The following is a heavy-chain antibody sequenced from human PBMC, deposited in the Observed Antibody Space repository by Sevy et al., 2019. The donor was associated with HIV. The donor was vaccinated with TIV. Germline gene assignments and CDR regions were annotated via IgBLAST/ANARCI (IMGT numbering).Heavy chain of an antibody. CDR3: VKETLASRLITSGNHGFDY. Sequence: GGSLRLSCAASGFTFSSYGMQWVRQAPGKGLEWVAVISYDGRVKYYEDSVKGRFTISRANSENTLYLKMNSLRPEDTAMYYSVKETLASRLITSGNHGFDYWGQGTLVTVSS. D-gene: IGHD6-6*01. V-gene: IGHV3-30*18. CDR1: GFTFSSYG. J-gene: IGHJ4*02. CDR2: ISYDGRVK.